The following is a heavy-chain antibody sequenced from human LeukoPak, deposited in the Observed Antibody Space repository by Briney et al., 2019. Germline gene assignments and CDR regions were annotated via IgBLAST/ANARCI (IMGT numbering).Heavy chain of an antibody. CDR2: ISSSSSYT. Sequence: GGSLRLSCAASGFTFSDYYMSWIRQGPGKGLEWLSYISSSSSYTNYADSVKGRFTISRDNAKSSLYLQMNSLRAEDTAVYYCARISGSYVFDYWGQGTLVTVSS. V-gene: IGHV3-11*03. J-gene: IGHJ4*02. CDR3: ARISGSYVFDY. CDR1: GFTFSDYY. D-gene: IGHD1-26*01.